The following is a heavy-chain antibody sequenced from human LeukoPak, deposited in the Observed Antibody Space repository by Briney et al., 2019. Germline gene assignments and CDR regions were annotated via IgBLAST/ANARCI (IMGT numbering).Heavy chain of an antibody. Sequence: SETLSLTCTVSGGSISSSSYYWGRIRQPPGKGLEWIGSIYYSGSTYYNPSLKSRVTISVDTSKNQFSLKLNSVTAADTAVYYCARDGAQYDSLDYEGEYYYYFGMDVWGQGATVTVSS. D-gene: IGHD3-22*01. CDR3: ARDGAQYDSLDYEGEYYYYFGMDV. V-gene: IGHV4-39*07. CDR1: GGSISSSSYY. CDR2: IYYSGST. J-gene: IGHJ6*02.